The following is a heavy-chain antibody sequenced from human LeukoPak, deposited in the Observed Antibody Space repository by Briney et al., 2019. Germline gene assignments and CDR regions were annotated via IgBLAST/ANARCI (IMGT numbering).Heavy chain of an antibody. J-gene: IGHJ3*02. CDR3: ARDGGVPAAKAFDI. CDR2: INTDGSST. D-gene: IGHD2-2*01. V-gene: IGHV3-74*03. CDR1: GFIFSSFW. Sequence: GGSLRLSCAASGFIFSSFWMHWGRQAPGKGLVWVSRINTDGSSTTYADSVKGRFTISRDNAKNTLYLQMNSLRAEHTAVYYCARDGGVPAAKAFDIWAQGTMVTVSS.